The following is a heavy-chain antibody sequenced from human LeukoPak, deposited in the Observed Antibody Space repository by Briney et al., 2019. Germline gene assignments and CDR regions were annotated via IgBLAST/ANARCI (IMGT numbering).Heavy chain of an antibody. CDR2: THRSGDT. V-gene: IGHV4/OR15-8*02. Sequence: SETLSLTCAVYGVSISSDNWWTWVRQPPGKGLEWIGETHRSGDTKYNPSLNGRVTISMDNSKNQLSLNLISVTAADTAIYFSATRHHSRTYMVPLDSWGQGTLVTVSS. CDR3: ATRHHSRTYMVPLDS. CDR1: GVSISSDNW. J-gene: IGHJ4*02. D-gene: IGHD3-10*01.